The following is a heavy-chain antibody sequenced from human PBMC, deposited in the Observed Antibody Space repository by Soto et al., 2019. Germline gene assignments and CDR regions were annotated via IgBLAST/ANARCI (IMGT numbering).Heavy chain of an antibody. J-gene: IGHJ4*02. D-gene: IGHD3-9*01. V-gene: IGHV2-5*02. CDR2: IYWDDSK. CDR1: GFSLSTSGVG. CDR3: PHKGPEDWPLDY. Sequence: QITLKESGPTLVRPTQTLTLTCAFSGFSLSTSGVGVGWIRQPPGKALEWLAVIYWDDSKHYSPSLRSRLTITNDTPKPQVVLTMTTMDPPDTGTSYCPHKGPEDWPLDYWGQGTVVTVSS.